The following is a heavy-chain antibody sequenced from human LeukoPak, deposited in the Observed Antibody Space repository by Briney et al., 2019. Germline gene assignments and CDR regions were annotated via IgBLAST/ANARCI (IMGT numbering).Heavy chain of an antibody. CDR2: IYQSGTT. J-gene: IGHJ4*02. CDR1: GGSISNYY. D-gene: IGHD3-22*01. V-gene: IGHV4-59*08. CDR3: ARHAIDSSGYYLDYFDY. Sequence: PSETLSLTCTVSGGSISNYYWSWIRQSPGKGLEWLGYIYQSGTTNYNPSLKSRVTISVDMSKNQYSLKLRSVTAADNTAVYYCARHAIDSSGYYLDYFDYWGQGTLVTVSS.